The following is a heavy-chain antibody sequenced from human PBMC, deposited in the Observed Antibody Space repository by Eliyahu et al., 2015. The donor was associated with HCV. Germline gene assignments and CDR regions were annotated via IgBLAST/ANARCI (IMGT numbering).Heavy chain of an antibody. Sequence: EVQLVESGGGLVQPGGSLRLXWXASGFTFSSYSMNWVRQAPGKGLEWLSYLSRSVSTDIDYADSVKGRFTISRDNAKNSLYLQMNSLKAEDTAVYYCARDHQWAFDIWGQGTMVTVSS. J-gene: IGHJ3*02. CDR1: GFTFSSYS. D-gene: IGHD6-19*01. CDR3: ARDHQWAFDI. V-gene: IGHV3-48*01. CDR2: LSRSVSTDI.